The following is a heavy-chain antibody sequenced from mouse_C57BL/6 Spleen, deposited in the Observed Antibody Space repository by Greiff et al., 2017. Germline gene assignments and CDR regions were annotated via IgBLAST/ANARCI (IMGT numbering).Heavy chain of an antibody. Sequence: QVQLKQSGAELVKPGASVKLSCKASGYTFTSYWMHWVKQRPGRGLEWIGRIDPNSGGTKYNEKFKSKATLTVDKPSSTAYMQLSSLTSEDSAVYYCARGGGSSYPAWFAYWGQGTLVTVSA. D-gene: IGHD1-1*01. CDR2: IDPNSGGT. CDR1: GYTFTSYW. J-gene: IGHJ3*01. CDR3: ARGGGSSYPAWFAY. V-gene: IGHV1-72*01.